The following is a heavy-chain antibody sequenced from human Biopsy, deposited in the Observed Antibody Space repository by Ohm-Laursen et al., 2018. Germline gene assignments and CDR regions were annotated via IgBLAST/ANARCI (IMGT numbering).Heavy chain of an antibody. CDR3: TGGSAYGVFDA. D-gene: IGHD4/OR15-4a*01. J-gene: IGHJ3*01. CDR2: IDPNSDDT. CDR1: GYTFTGHS. Sequence: ASVKVSCKASGYTFTGHSCHWVRQAPGQRLVWVGRIDPNSDDTKAAQKFQGRIAMTTDTSITTASLEVSSLTSDDAAVYFCTGGSAYGVFDAWGKGTIVTVSS. V-gene: IGHV1-2*06.